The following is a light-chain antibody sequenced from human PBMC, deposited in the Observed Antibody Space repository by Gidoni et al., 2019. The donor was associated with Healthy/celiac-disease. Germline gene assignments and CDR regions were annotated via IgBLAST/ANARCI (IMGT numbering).Light chain of an antibody. J-gene: IGLJ2*01. CDR1: SLRSYY. Sequence: SSELTQHPAVSVALGQTVRITCQGDSLRSYYASWYQQKPGQAPVLVIYGKNNRPSGIPDRFSGSSSGNTASLTITGAQAEDEADYYCNSRDSSGNHVEFGGGTKLTVL. CDR3: NSRDSSGNHVE. CDR2: GKN. V-gene: IGLV3-19*01.